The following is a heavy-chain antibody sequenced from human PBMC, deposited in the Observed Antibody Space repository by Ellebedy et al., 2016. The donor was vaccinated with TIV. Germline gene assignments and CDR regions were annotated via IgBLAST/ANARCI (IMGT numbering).Heavy chain of an antibody. CDR2: ITQVGSEK. J-gene: IGHJ5*02. CDR1: GFTFSRHW. D-gene: IGHD6-19*01. V-gene: IGHV3-7*01. Sequence: GESLKISCEASGFTFSRHWLSWFRLAPGKGLEWVAQITQVGSEKYYVDSVKGRFPISRDNAKNSVYLQLSSLGAEDTAVYYCARDVWGGGWAWGQGTPVTVSS. CDR3: ARDVWGGGWA.